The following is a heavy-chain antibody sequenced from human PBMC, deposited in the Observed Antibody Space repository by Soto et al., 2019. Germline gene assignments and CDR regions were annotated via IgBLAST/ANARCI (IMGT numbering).Heavy chain of an antibody. CDR2: IRSSGEST. J-gene: IGHJ6*02. CDR1: GFTFSNYA. V-gene: IGHV3-23*01. Sequence: QLLESGGGLVQTGGSLRLSCTASGFTFSNYAMSWVRQAPGKGLEWVSGIRSSGESTYYADSVKGRLTISRDNSKNMLYLQINSRRAEYTAVYYCAKGGRRVLIPMDVWGQGTTVTVSS. D-gene: IGHD2-8*01. CDR3: AKGGRRVLIPMDV.